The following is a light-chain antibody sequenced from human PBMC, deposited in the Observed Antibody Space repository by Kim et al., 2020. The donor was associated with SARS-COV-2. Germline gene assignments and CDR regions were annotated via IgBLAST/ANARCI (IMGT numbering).Light chain of an antibody. CDR1: QGIAGY. J-gene: IGKJ4*01. Sequence: SASLGVRVTITCRASQGIAGYLAWYQQKPGKAPKLLIYTASTLQSDVPSRFSGSGSGTEFTLTISSLQPEDSATNYCQQLNSYSLTFGGGTKLEI. CDR2: TAS. V-gene: IGKV1-9*01. CDR3: QQLNSYSLT.